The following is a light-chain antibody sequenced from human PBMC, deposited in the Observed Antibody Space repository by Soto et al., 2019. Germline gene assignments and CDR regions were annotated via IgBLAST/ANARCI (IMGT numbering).Light chain of an antibody. CDR1: QSVSSSY. V-gene: IGKV3-20*01. J-gene: IGKJ2*01. CDR2: DAS. Sequence: EIVLTQSPGTLSLSPGERATLSCRASQSVSSSYLAWYQQKPGQAPRLLIYDASSRATGIPDRFSGSGSGTDFTLTISRVEPEDFAVYFCQQYGSSPYTFGQGTKLEIK. CDR3: QQYGSSPYT.